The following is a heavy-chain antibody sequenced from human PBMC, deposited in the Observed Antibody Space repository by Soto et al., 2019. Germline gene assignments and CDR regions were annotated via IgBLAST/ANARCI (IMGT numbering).Heavy chain of an antibody. CDR1: GFNFDNYC. CDR2: ITYDGSNK. Sequence: VGSLRLSCQASGFNFDNYCMRWVRQAPGKGLEWVAVITYDGSNKYYADSVKGRFTISTDNSKNTLCLHLNTLKPEDTAVYHCAKDRVGGTFYTPLGFWGQGTLVTVSS. V-gene: IGHV3-30*18. D-gene: IGHD1-7*01. CDR3: AKDRVGGTFYTPLGF. J-gene: IGHJ4*02.